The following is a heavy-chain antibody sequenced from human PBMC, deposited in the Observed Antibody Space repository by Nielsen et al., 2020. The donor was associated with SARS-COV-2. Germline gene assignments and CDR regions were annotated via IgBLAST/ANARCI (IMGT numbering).Heavy chain of an antibody. Sequence: SETLSLTCAVYGGSFSGYYWGWIRQPPGKGLEWIGSIYYSGSTYYNPSLKSRVTISVDTSKNQFSLKLSSVTAADTAVYYCARHWRQWLELRATYFDYWGQGTLVTVSS. V-gene: IGHV4-39*01. CDR2: IYYSGST. D-gene: IGHD6-19*01. J-gene: IGHJ4*02. CDR3: ARHWRQWLELRATYFDY. CDR1: GGSFSGYY.